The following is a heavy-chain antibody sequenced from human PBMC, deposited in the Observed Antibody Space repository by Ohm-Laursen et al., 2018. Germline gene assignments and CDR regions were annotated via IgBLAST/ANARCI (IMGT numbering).Heavy chain of an antibody. CDR1: GYTFTSYD. CDR3: ARARGNWKRDYYYAMDV. V-gene: IGHV1-8*01. Sequence: SVKVSCNASGYTFTSYDINWVRQATGQGLQWMGWMNPNSGNTGYVQKFQGRVTMTRNTSISTAYMELSSLRSEDTAVYYCARARGNWKRDYYYAMDVWGQGTTVTVSS. CDR2: MNPNSGNT. D-gene: IGHD1-1*01. J-gene: IGHJ6*02.